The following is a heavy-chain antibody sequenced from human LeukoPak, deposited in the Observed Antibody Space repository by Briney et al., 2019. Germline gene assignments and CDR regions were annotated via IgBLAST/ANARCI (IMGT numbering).Heavy chain of an antibody. V-gene: IGHV1-69*05. J-gene: IGHJ3*02. CDR1: GGTFSSYA. Sequence: GSSVKVSCKASGGTFSSYAISWVRQAPGQGLEWMRGIIPIFGTANYAQKFQGRVTITTDESTSTAYMELSSLRSEDTAVYYCARVVVVVPAAPYYDAFDIWGQGTMVTVSS. CDR2: IIPIFGTA. D-gene: IGHD2-2*01. CDR3: ARVVVVVPAAPYYDAFDI.